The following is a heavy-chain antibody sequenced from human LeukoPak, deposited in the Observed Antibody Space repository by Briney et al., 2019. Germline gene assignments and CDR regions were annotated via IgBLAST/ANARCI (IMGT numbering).Heavy chain of an antibody. J-gene: IGHJ4*02. V-gene: IGHV3-74*01. CDR1: GFTFSGYR. D-gene: IGHD4-23*01. CDR3: ARDRGYSGSDY. CDR2: INSDGNSI. Sequence: GGSLRLSCAASGFTFSGYRMQWVRQGPGKGLVWVSRINSDGNSINYADSVKGRFTISRDNAKNTLYLQMNSLRAEDTAVYYCARDRGYSGSDYWGQGTLVTVSP.